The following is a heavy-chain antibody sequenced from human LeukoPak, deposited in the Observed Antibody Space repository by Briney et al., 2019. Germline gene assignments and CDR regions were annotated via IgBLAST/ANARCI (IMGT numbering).Heavy chain of an antibody. D-gene: IGHD5-12*01. Sequence: GGSLRLSCAASGFTFSSYSMNWVRQAPGKGLEWVSFISSSRSYIYYADSVKGRFTVSRDNAKNSLYLQMNSLRAEDTAVYYCARDLRPYSGYDNLAFDIWGQGTMVTVSS. CDR2: ISSSRSYI. V-gene: IGHV3-21*01. CDR1: GFTFSSYS. J-gene: IGHJ3*02. CDR3: ARDLRPYSGYDNLAFDI.